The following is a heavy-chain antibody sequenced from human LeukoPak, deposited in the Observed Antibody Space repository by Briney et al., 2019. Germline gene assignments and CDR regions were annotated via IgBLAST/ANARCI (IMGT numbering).Heavy chain of an antibody. D-gene: IGHD2-21*02. CDR1: GFTFSNAW. J-gene: IGHJ4*02. V-gene: IGHV3-15*01. Sequence: GGSLRLSCAASGFTFSNAWMSWVRQAPGKGLEWVGRIKSKTDGGTTDYAAPVKGRFTISRDDSKNTLYLQMNSLKTEDTAVYYCTTVPYCGGDCYTIYDYWGQGNPGHRLL. CDR2: IKSKTDGGTT. CDR3: TTVPYCGGDCYTIYDY.